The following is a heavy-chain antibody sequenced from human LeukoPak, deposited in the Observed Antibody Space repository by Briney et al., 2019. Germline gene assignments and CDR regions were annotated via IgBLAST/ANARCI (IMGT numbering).Heavy chain of an antibody. CDR1: GFTFSSYA. J-gene: IGHJ5*02. CDR2: ISYDGSNK. CDR3: AKVSRQHDNWFDP. D-gene: IGHD3-9*01. Sequence: GGSLRLSCAASGFTFSSYAMHWVRQAPGKGLEWVAVISYDGSNKYYADSVKGRFTISRDDAKNSLYLQMNSLRAEDTAIYYCAKVSRQHDNWFDPWGQGTLVTVSS. V-gene: IGHV3-30*04.